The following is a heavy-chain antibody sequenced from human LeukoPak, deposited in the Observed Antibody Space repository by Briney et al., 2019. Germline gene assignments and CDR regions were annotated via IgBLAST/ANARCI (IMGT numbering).Heavy chain of an antibody. D-gene: IGHD3-10*01. J-gene: IGHJ5*02. CDR3: AAFGELYWFDP. CDR2: FDPEEGET. Sequence: ASVKVSCKVSGYTLTELSMHWVRQAPGKGLESMGYFDPEEGETISAQKFQGRVTMTEDTSTDTAYMELSSLRSDDTAVYYCAAFGELYWFDPWGQGTLVTVSS. V-gene: IGHV1-24*01. CDR1: GYTLTELS.